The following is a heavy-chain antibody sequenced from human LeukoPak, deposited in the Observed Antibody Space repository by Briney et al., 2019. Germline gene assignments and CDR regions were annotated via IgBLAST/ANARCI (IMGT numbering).Heavy chain of an antibody. D-gene: IGHD3-10*01. CDR1: GSTFSSYA. CDR3: ARDRTYGSGSFDY. Sequence: SVKVSCKASGSTFSSYAISWVRQAPGQGLEWMGRIIPIFGTANYAQKFQGRVTITTDESTSTAYMELSSLRSEDTAVYYCARDRTYGSGSFDYWGQGTLVTVSS. V-gene: IGHV1-69*05. CDR2: IIPIFGTA. J-gene: IGHJ4*02.